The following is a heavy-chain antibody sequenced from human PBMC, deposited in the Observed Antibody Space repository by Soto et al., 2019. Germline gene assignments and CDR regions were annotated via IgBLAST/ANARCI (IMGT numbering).Heavy chain of an antibody. V-gene: IGHV3-73*02. CDR2: SRDKPNTYAT. Sequence: EVQLVESGGGLVQPGGSLKLSCAASGFTFSGSAIHWVRQASGKGLERVGRSRDKPNTYATAYAASVKGRFSISRDHSKNTAHLQMNSLKTKDTAVYYCISPEDYYDSSGSDYWGQGTLVIVSS. CDR1: GFTFSGSA. CDR3: ISPEDYYDSSGSDY. J-gene: IGHJ4*02. D-gene: IGHD3-22*01.